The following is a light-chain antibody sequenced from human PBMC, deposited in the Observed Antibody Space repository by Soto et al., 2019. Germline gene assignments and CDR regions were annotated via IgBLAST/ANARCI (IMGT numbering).Light chain of an antibody. J-gene: IGKJ4*01. Sequence: EIVMTQSPVTLSASPGERVTLSCRASQGVGSDVAWYQQKPGQAPGLLIYGASIREVGVPARFSGSGSGTEFTLTISSLQSEDFAVYYCHQRSNWPSTFGGGTKVEIK. V-gene: IGKV3-15*01. CDR1: QGVGSD. CDR2: GAS. CDR3: HQRSNWPST.